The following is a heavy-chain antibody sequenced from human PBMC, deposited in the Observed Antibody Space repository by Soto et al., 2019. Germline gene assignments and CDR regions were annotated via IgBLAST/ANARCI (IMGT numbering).Heavy chain of an antibody. CDR3: ARDGENGIFDY. CDR2: IYYSGST. D-gene: IGHD7-27*01. CDR1: GCSINSGRCY. V-gene: IGHV4-31*03. Sequence: SETLSITGTVAGCSINSGRCYWIRIRQHPGKGLEWIGYIYYSGSTYYNPSLKSRVTISVDTSKNQFSLKLSSVTAADTAVYYCARDGENGIFDYWGQGTLVTVSS. J-gene: IGHJ4*02.